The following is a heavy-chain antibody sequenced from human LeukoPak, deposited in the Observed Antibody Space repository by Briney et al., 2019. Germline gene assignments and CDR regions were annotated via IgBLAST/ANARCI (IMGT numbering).Heavy chain of an antibody. V-gene: IGHV3-30*18. D-gene: IGHD6-13*01. J-gene: IGHJ4*02. CDR3: AKDQGYSSSWYLDY. CDR2: ISYDGSNK. Sequence: PGGSLRLSCAASGFTFSSYGMHWVRQAPGKGLEWVAVISYDGSNKYYADSVKGRFTISRDNSKNTLYLQMNSLRAEDTAVYYCAKDQGYSSSWYLDYWGQGTLVTVSS. CDR1: GFTFSSYG.